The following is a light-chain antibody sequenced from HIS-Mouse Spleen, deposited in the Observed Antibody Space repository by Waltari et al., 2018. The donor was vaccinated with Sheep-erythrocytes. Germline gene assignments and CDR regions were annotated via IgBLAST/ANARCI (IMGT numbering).Light chain of an antibody. CDR2: DVS. V-gene: IGLV2-11*01. Sequence: QSALTQPRSVSGSPGQSVTISCTGTSSDVGGYNYVSWYHQHPGKAPKLMIYDVSKRPSGVPDRFSGSKSGNTASLTISGLQAEDEADSYCCSYAGSYNHVFATGTKVTVL. CDR1: SSDVGGYNY. J-gene: IGLJ1*01. CDR3: CSYAGSYNHV.